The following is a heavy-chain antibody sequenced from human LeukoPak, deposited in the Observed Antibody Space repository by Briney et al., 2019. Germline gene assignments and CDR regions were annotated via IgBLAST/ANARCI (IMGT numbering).Heavy chain of an antibody. CDR2: IKQDGSEK. V-gene: IGHV3-7*03. J-gene: IGHJ4*02. CDR1: GFTFSNYW. Sequence: PGGSLRLSCAASGFTFSNYWMTWVRQAPGKGLEWVANIKQDGSEKNYVDSVKGRFTISRDNAKNSLYLQMNSLRAEDTAVYYCASGLELDYWGQGTLVTVSS. CDR3: ASGLELDY.